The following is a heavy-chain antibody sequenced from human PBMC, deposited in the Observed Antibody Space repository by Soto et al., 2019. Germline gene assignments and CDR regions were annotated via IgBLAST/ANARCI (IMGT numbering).Heavy chain of an antibody. CDR2: IDPSDSYT. V-gene: IGHV5-10-1*01. J-gene: IGHJ6*02. D-gene: IGHD6-6*01. CDR3: ASPGAARPFRLGEEHYYYGMDV. Sequence: GESLKISCKGSGYSFTSYWISWVRQMPGKGLEWMGRIDPSDSYTNYSPSFRGHVTISADKSISTAYLQWSSLKASDTAMYYCASPGAARPFRLGEEHYYYGMDVWGQGTTVTVSS. CDR1: GYSFTSYW.